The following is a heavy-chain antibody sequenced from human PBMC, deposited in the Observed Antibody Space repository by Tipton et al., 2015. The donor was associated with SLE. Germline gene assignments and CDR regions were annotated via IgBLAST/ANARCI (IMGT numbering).Heavy chain of an antibody. J-gene: IGHJ5*01. CDR1: GFIFNSYS. CDR2: INSRSNVI. V-gene: IGHV3-21*01. CDR3: AKDAWYGSGWYDS. D-gene: IGHD6-19*01. Sequence: GSLRLSCAASGFIFNSYSMIWVRQAPGKGLEWLSSINSRSNVIYYADALKGRFTISRDNSKNTLYLQMNSLRAEDTAVYYCAKDAWYGSGWYDSWGQGTLVTVSS.